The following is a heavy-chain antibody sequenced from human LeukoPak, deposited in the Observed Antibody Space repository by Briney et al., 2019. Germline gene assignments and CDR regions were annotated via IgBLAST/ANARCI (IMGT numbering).Heavy chain of an antibody. CDR3: ARDHRPRAPRIAARLCFDY. J-gene: IGHJ4*02. CDR1: GYTFTSYG. CDR2: ISAYNGNT. D-gene: IGHD6-13*01. V-gene: IGHV1-18*01. Sequence: ASVKVSCKASGYTFTSYGISWVRQAPGQGLEWMGWISAYNGNTNYAQKLQGRVTMTTDTSTSTAYMELRSLRSDDTAVYYCARDHRPRAPRIAARLCFDYWGQGTLVTVSS.